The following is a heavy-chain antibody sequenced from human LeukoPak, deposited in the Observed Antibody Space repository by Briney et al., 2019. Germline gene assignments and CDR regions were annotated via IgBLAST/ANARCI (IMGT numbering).Heavy chain of an antibody. V-gene: IGHV3-74*03. D-gene: IGHD5-24*01. CDR1: GFSFSTSW. Sequence: PGGSLRLSCAASGFSFSTSWMHWVRQAPGKGLVWVSRIHSDGIGTTYADSVKGRFTISRDNSKGTVYLQMNSLRPEDTAVYYCAKDDAWLQYGNWGRGTLVTVSS. CDR2: IHSDGIGT. CDR3: AKDDAWLQYGN. J-gene: IGHJ4*02.